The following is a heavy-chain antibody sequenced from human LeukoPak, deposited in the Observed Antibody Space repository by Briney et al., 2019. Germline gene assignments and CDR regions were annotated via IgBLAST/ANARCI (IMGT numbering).Heavy chain of an antibody. V-gene: IGHV3-53*01. CDR2: IHGGDAA. D-gene: IGHD5-24*01. Sequence: GGSLRLSCAASGINVSSNYMTWIRQAPGKGLEWVSLIHGGDAAYYAESVRGRFMISRDNAKNSLDLQMNSLRAEDTALYYCARRRGGDGWTIDYWGQGTLVTVSS. CDR1: GINVSSNY. J-gene: IGHJ4*02. CDR3: ARRRGGDGWTIDY.